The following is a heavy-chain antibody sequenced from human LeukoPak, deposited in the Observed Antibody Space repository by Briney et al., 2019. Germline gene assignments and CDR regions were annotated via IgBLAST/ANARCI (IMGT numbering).Heavy chain of an antibody. Sequence: GESLKISCKGSGYSFTSYWIGWVRQMPGKGLEWMGIIYPGDSDTRYSPSFQGQVTISADKSISTAYLQWSSLTASDTAMYYCARHVGGYCRSTNCYGDYWGQGTLVTVSS. J-gene: IGHJ4*02. CDR1: GYSFTSYW. D-gene: IGHD2-2*01. CDR2: IYPGDSDT. V-gene: IGHV5-51*01. CDR3: ARHVGGYCRSTNCYGDY.